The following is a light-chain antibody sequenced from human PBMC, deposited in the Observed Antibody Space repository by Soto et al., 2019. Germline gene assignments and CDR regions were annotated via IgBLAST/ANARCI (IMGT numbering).Light chain of an antibody. CDR3: QQYGSSPYT. CDR1: QSVSSSY. CDR2: AAS. V-gene: IGKV3-20*01. Sequence: IVLTQSPGTLSLSPGERATLSCRASQSVSSSYLAWYQQKPGQAPRLLIFAASSRSTGIPDRLSGSGSGTDFTLTVTRLAPEDFAVYFCQQYGSSPYTFCQGAKLEI. J-gene: IGKJ2*01.